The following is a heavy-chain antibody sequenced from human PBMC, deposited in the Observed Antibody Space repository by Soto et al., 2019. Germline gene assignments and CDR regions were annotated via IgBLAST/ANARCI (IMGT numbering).Heavy chain of an antibody. CDR3: ARRWGRTFDY. V-gene: IGHV4-59*08. CDR1: GGSISSYY. CDR2: IYYSGST. J-gene: IGHJ4*02. D-gene: IGHD7-27*01. Sequence: XXTLSLPFTVSGGSISSYYWRWIRQPPGKGLEWIGYIYYSGSTYYNPSLKSRVTISVDTSKNQFSLKLSSVTAADTAVYYCARRWGRTFDYWGQGTLVTVSS.